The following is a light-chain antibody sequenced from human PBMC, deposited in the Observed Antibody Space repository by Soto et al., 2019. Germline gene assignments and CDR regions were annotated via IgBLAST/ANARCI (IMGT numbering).Light chain of an antibody. J-gene: IGLJ2*01. CDR3: QVWDSSSDHGGV. CDR1: NIGSQS. Sequence: SYELTQPPSVSVSPGNTARITCGGNNIGSQSVHWYQQKPGQAPVLVVFYDRVRPSGIPDRFSGSNSGNTATLSISRVEAGDEADYYCQVWDSSSDHGGVFGGGTQLTVL. CDR2: YDR. V-gene: IGLV3-21*01.